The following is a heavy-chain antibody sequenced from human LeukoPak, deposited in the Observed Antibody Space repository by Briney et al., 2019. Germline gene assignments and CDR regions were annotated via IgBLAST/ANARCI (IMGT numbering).Heavy chain of an antibody. D-gene: IGHD4-17*01. CDR3: ATMTTVTTPFDY. CDR1: GYTFTGYY. CDR2: MNPNSGNT. Sequence: GASVKVSCKASGYTFTGYYMHWVRQATGQGLEWMGWMNPNSGNTGYAQKFQGRVTMTRNTSISTAYMELSSLRSEDAAVYYCATMTTVTTPFDYWGQGTLVTVSS. V-gene: IGHV1-8*02. J-gene: IGHJ4*02.